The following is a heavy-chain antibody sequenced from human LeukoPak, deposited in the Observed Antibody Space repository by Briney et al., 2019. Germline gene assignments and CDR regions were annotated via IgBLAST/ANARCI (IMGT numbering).Heavy chain of an antibody. D-gene: IGHD3-10*01. Sequence: PSETLSLTCTVSGGSISSYYWSWIRQPPGKGLEWIGYIYYSGSTNYNPSLKSRVTISVDTSKNQFSLKLSSVTAADAAVYYCARGITMVRGVPLDWFDPWGQGTLVTVSS. V-gene: IGHV4-59*01. CDR3: ARGITMVRGVPLDWFDP. CDR2: IYYSGST. J-gene: IGHJ5*02. CDR1: GGSISSYY.